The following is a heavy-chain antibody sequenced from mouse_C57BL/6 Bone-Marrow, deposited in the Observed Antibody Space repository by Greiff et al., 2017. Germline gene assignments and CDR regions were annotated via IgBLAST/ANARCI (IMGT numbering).Heavy chain of an antibody. CDR2: ISSGGSYT. D-gene: IGHD1-3*01. Sequence: VQLKQSGGDLVKPGGSLKLSCAASGFTFSSYGMSWVRQTPDKRLAWVATISSGGSYTYYPDSVKGRFTISRDNAKNTLYLQLSGLKSEDTARYYCARHSGYYDVWGTGTTVTVSS. CDR3: ARHSGYYDV. CDR1: GFTFSSYG. J-gene: IGHJ1*03. V-gene: IGHV5-6*01.